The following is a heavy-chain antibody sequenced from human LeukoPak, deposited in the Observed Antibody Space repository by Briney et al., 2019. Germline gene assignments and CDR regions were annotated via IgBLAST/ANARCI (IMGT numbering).Heavy chain of an antibody. D-gene: IGHD3-22*01. CDR2: IYSSGDT. CDR1: GDSLNYYY. V-gene: IGHV4-4*07. J-gene: IGHJ4*02. Sequence: PSETLSLTCSVSGDSLNYYYWSWIRQPAGKGLQWIGRIYSSGDTNNSPSLRSRITMSIDTSKNQFSLKLSSVTAANKAVYYCARGSTYYYDNGGFYVFFDYWGQGLLVTVSS. CDR3: ARGSTYYYDNGGFYVFFDY.